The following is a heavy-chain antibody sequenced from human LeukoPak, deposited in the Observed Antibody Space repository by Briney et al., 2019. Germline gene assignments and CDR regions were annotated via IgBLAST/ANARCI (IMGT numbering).Heavy chain of an antibody. Sequence: ASVKVSCKASGGTFSSYAISWVRQAPGQGLEWMGGIIPIFGTANYAQKFQGRVTITADESTSTAYMELSSLRSEDTAVYYCARVSEVGYSGYDPPSQYYSDYWGQGTLVTVSS. V-gene: IGHV1-69*13. CDR3: ARVSEVGYSGYDPPSQYYSDY. D-gene: IGHD5-12*01. CDR2: IIPIFGTA. J-gene: IGHJ4*02. CDR1: GGTFSSYA.